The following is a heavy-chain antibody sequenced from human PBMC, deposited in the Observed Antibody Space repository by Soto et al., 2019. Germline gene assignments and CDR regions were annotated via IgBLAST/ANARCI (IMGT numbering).Heavy chain of an antibody. Sequence: QVQLVESGGGVVQPGRSLRLSCAASGFTFSSYAMHWVRQAPGKGLEWVAVISYDGSNKYYADSVKGRFTISRDNSKNTLYLQMNSLRAEDTAVYYCARGGLYSYYYGMDVWGQGTTVTVSS. CDR3: ARGGLYSYYYGMDV. CDR2: ISYDGSNK. CDR1: GFTFSSYA. J-gene: IGHJ6*02. V-gene: IGHV3-30-3*01.